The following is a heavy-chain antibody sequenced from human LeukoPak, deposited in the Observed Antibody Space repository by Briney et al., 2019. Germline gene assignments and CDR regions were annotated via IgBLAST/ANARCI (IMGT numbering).Heavy chain of an antibody. CDR1: GYTFTNYW. Sequence: GESLKISCKASGYTFTNYWIGWVRQMPGKGLEWMGIIYPDDSDTKYSPSFQGQVTISADKSISTAYLQWSSLKASDTAMYYCARQVELPKTYYYYMDVWGKGTTVTVSS. J-gene: IGHJ6*03. CDR2: IYPDDSDT. V-gene: IGHV5-51*01. CDR3: ARQVELPKTYYYYMDV. D-gene: IGHD1-7*01.